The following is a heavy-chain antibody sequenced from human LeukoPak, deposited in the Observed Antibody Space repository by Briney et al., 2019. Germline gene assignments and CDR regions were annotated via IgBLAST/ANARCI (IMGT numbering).Heavy chain of an antibody. V-gene: IGHV4-39*07. CDR3: ARGYELVSNAFDI. D-gene: IGHD1-1*01. Sequence: SETLSLTGTVSGGSISSSSYYWGWIRQPPGKGLEWIGSIYYSGSTYYNPSLKSRVTISVDTSKNQFSLKLSSVTAADTAVYYCARGYELVSNAFDIWGQGTMVTVSS. CDR2: IYYSGST. J-gene: IGHJ3*02. CDR1: GGSISSSSYY.